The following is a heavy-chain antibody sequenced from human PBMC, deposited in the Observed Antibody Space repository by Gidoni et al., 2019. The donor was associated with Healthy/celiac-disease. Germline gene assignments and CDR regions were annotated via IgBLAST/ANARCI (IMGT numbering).Heavy chain of an antibody. Sequence: QVQLVQSGAEVKKPGASVTVSCKASGYTFTSYYIHWVRQAPGQGLEWMGIINPSGGSTSYAQKFQGRVTMTRDTSTSTVYMELSSLRSEDTAVYYCAREYCSSTSCSNKPNWFDPWGQGTLVTVSS. CDR3: AREYCSSTSCSNKPNWFDP. J-gene: IGHJ5*02. V-gene: IGHV1-46*03. CDR2: INPSGGST. CDR1: GYTFTSYY. D-gene: IGHD2-2*01.